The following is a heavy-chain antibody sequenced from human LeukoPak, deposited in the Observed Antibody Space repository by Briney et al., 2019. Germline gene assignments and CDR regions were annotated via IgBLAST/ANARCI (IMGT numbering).Heavy chain of an antibody. CDR3: ASHGSGSTLYYYYMDV. CDR2: IRYDGSNK. Sequence: PGGSLRLSCAASGFTFSSYGMHWVRQAPGKGLEWVAFIRYDGSNKYYADSVKGRFTISRDNSKNTLYLQMNSLRAEDTAVYYCASHGSGSTLYYYYMDVWGKGTTVTISS. V-gene: IGHV3-30*02. D-gene: IGHD3-10*01. CDR1: GFTFSSYG. J-gene: IGHJ6*03.